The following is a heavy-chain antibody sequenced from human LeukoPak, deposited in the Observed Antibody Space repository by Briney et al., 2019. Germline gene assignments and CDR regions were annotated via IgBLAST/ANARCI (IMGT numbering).Heavy chain of an antibody. CDR2: IRSKANSYAT. D-gene: IGHD3-10*01. Sequence: GGSLRLSCAASGFTFSGSAMHWVRQASGKGLEWVGRIRSKANSYATAYAASVKGRFTISRDDSKNTAYLQMNSLKTEDTAVYYCTKWFGELSPSGYWRQGTLVTVSS. CDR3: TKWFGELSPSGY. CDR1: GFTFSGSA. J-gene: IGHJ4*02. V-gene: IGHV3-73*01.